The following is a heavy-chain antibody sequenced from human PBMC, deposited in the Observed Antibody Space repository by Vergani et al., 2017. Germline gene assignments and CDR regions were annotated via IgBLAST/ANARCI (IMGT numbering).Heavy chain of an antibody. J-gene: IGHJ3*02. V-gene: IGHV3-30*19. CDR3: GRDAFKGKPDVVDI. CDR1: GFTFTNYD. CDR2: ISIDGSIT. Sequence: QVQLVESGGGVVQPGRSLRVSCAGSGFTFTNYDMHWVRPAPGKGLELLAVISIDGSITHYGDSLKGRGTISRDNSKNTLYLQMTSLTGDETAIYYCGRDAFKGKPDVVDIWGQGTMVTVSS.